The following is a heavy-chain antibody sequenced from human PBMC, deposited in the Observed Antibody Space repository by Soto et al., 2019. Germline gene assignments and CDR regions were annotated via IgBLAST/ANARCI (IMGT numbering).Heavy chain of an antibody. D-gene: IGHD6-19*01. Sequence: GESLKISCTGSGYTFTSYWIGWARQMPGKGLEWMGIIYPGDSDTRYSPSFQGQVTISADKSISTAYLQWSSLKASDTAMYYCARPLRSGWYDALDIWGQGTMVTVSS. CDR2: IYPGDSDT. CDR1: GYTFTSYW. J-gene: IGHJ3*02. CDR3: ARPLRSGWYDALDI. V-gene: IGHV5-51*01.